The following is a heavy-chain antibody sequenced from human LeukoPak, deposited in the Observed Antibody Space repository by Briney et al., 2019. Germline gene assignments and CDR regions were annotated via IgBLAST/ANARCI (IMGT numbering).Heavy chain of an antibody. CDR1: GYTFTSYD. CDR2: MNPNSGNT. V-gene: IGHV1-8*01. Sequence: GASVKVSCKASGYTFTSYDINWVRQATGQGLAWMGWMNPNSGNTGYAQKFQGRVTMTRNTSISTAYMELSSLRSEDTAVYYCARGRNYYGSGRKYFQHWGQGTLVTVSS. CDR3: ARGRNYYGSGRKYFQH. J-gene: IGHJ1*01. D-gene: IGHD3-10*01.